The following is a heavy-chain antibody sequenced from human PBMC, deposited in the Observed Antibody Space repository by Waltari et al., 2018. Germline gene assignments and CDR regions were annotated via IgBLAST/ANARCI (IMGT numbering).Heavy chain of an antibody. Sequence: QVQLQESGPGLVKPSETLSLTCTVSGYSISSGYYWGWIRQPPGKGLEWIGSIYHSGSTYYNPSLKSRVTISVDTSKNQFSLKLSSVTAADTAVYYCARDYDILTGYYYYYYMDVWGKGTTVTVSS. V-gene: IGHV4-38-2*02. CDR3: ARDYDILTGYYYYYYMDV. D-gene: IGHD3-9*01. J-gene: IGHJ6*03. CDR1: GYSISSGYY. CDR2: IYHSGST.